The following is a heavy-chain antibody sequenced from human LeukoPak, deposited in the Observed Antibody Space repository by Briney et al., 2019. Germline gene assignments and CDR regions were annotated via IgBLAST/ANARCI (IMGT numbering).Heavy chain of an antibody. CDR2: IYYSGST. V-gene: IGHV4-59*01. J-gene: IGHJ4*02. D-gene: IGHD5-12*01. Sequence: SETLSLTXTVSGGSISSYYWSWIRQPPGKGLEWIGYIYYSGSTNYNPSLKSRVTISVDTSKNQFSLKLSSVTAADTAVYYCARGGKWLRFPSGYWGQGTLVTVSS. CDR1: GGSISSYY. CDR3: ARGGKWLRFPSGY.